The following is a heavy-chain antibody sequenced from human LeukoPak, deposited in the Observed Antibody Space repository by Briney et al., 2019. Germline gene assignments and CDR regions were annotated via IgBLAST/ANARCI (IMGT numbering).Heavy chain of an antibody. CDR1: GGSFSSYF. CDR2: IYYSGSN. J-gene: IGHJ6*02. CDR3: ARGAGNYYFYGMDV. V-gene: IGHV4-59*01. Sequence: SETLSLTCTVSGGSFSSYFWSWIRQPPGKGLEWIGHIYYSGSNNYNPSLKSRVTVSLDTSKNQFSLKLSSVTAADTAVYYCARGAGNYYFYGMDVWGQGTTVTVSS.